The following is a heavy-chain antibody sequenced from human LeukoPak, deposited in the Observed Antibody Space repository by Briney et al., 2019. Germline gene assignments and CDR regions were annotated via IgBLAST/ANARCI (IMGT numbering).Heavy chain of an antibody. V-gene: IGHV1-18*01. CDR1: GYSFATYG. CDR2: ISPYNGKT. CDR3: ARHPRTIWSTISDNWFDP. D-gene: IGHD2-8*01. Sequence: ASVKVSCKASGYSFATYGLSWVRQAPGQGLEWMGWISPYNGKTDYARKFQDRVTMTTDISTTTAYMELTSLTSDDTAVYFCARHPRTIWSTISDNWFDPWGQGTLVTVS. J-gene: IGHJ5*02.